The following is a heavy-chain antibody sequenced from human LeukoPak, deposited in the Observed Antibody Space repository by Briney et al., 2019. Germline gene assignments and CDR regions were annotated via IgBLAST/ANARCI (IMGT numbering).Heavy chain of an antibody. CDR1: GFTFSSYS. D-gene: IGHD3-22*01. J-gene: IGHJ4*02. CDR2: ISGSSSTI. V-gene: IGHV3-48*01. CDR3: ARDPAMIVVASFDY. Sequence: GGSLRLSCAASGFTFSSYSMNWVRRAPGKGLEWVSYISGSSSTIYYAGSVKGRFTISRDNAKNSLYLQMNSLRAEDTAVYYCARDPAMIVVASFDYWGQGTLVTVSS.